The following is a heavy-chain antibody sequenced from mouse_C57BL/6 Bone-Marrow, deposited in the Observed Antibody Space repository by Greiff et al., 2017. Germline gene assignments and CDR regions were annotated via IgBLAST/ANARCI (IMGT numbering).Heavy chain of an antibody. Sequence: QVQLQQSGPGLVQPSQSLSITCTVSGFSLTSYGVHWVRQSPGKGLEWLGVIWSGGSTDYNAAFISRLSISKDNSKSQVFFKMNSLQADDTAIYYCARNRYYGDAMDYWGQGTSVTVSS. CDR2: IWSGGST. J-gene: IGHJ4*01. CDR3: ARNRYYGDAMDY. D-gene: IGHD1-1*01. CDR1: GFSLTSYG. V-gene: IGHV2-2*01.